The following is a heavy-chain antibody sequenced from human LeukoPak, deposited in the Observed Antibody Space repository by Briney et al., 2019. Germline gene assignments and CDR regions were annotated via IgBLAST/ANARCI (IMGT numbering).Heavy chain of an antibody. D-gene: IGHD2-2*02. CDR1: GGSISSYY. J-gene: IGHJ3*02. CDR2: IYYSGST. Sequence: PSETLSLTCTVSGGSISSYYWSWIRQPPGKGLEWIGYIYYSGSTNYNPSLKSRVTISVDTSKNQFSLKLSSVTAADTAVYYCARYTASYRTAFDIWGQGTMVTVS. CDR3: ARYTASYRTAFDI. V-gene: IGHV4-59*01.